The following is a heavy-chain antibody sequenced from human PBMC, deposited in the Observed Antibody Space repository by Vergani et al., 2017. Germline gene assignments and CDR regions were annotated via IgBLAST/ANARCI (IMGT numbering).Heavy chain of an antibody. J-gene: IGHJ4*02. CDR1: GGTFSSYA. D-gene: IGHD6-25*01. Sequence: QVQLVQSGAEVKKPGSSVKVSCKASGGTFSSYAISWVRQAPGQGLEWMGRIIPILGIANYAQKLQGRVTNTADKSTSTAYMELSSLRSEDTAVYYCAIGVSGPDYWGQGTLVTVSS. CDR2: IIPILGIA. CDR3: AIGVSGPDY. V-gene: IGHV1-69*04.